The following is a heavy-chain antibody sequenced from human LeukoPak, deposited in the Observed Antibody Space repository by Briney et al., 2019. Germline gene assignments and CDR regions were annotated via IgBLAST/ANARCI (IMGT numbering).Heavy chain of an antibody. Sequence: SETPSPTRPVYGGALSGFYWGWVRQPPRKGLEWSGENNHSGSTNYNPSLKSRVTISVDTSKNQFSLKLSSVTAADTAVYCCARGRKDSYGYNRPDYFDYWGQGTLVTVSS. V-gene: IGHV4-34*01. CDR2: NNHSGST. J-gene: IGHJ4*02. CDR3: ARGRKDSYGYNRPDYFDY. CDR1: GGALSGFY. D-gene: IGHD5-18*01.